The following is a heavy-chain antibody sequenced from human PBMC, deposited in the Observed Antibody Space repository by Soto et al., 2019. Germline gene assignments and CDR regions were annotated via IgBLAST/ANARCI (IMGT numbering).Heavy chain of an antibody. V-gene: IGHV6-1*01. J-gene: IGHJ6*02. CDR3: ARGGSYASGYYYYGMYG. CDR1: GDRGSSNSAA. Sequence: SQTISLPCAISGDRGSSNSAAWNWIRQSPSRGLEWLGRTYYRSKWYNDYAVSVKSRITINPDTSKNQFSLQLNSVTPEDTAVYYCARGGSYASGYYYYGMYGCGHGPKVTLSS. D-gene: IGHD1-26*01. CDR2: TYYRSKWYN.